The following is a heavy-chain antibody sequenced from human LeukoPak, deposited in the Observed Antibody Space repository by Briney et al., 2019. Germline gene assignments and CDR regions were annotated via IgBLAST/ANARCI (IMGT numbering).Heavy chain of an antibody. CDR1: GFTFSSYA. V-gene: IGHV3-30-3*01. Sequence: GGSLRLSCAASGFTFSSYAMSWVRQAPGKGLEWVAVISYDGSNKYYADSVKGRFTISRDNSKNTLYLQMNSLRAEDTAVYYCAREGGGYCSSTSCSNWFDPWGQGTLVTVSS. J-gene: IGHJ5*02. CDR2: ISYDGSNK. D-gene: IGHD2-2*01. CDR3: AREGGGYCSSTSCSNWFDP.